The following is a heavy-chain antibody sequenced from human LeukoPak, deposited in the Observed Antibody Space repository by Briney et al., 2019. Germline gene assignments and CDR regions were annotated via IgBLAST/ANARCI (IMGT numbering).Heavy chain of an antibody. CDR1: GYTFVNYD. CDR2: MNSNTGNT. CDR3: TRGRGGTIDRGYMDY. V-gene: IGHV1-8*01. J-gene: IGHJ4*02. Sequence: ASVKVSCKASGYTFVNYDIMWVRQATGQGLEWMGWMNSNTGNTGYAQRFQGRVTMTRDTSRSTAYMELSSLGSEDTAVYYCTRGRGGTIDRGYMDYWGQGTLVIVSS. D-gene: IGHD1-1*01.